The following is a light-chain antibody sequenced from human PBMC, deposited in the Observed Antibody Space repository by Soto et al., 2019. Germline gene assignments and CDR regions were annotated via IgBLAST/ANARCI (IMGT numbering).Light chain of an antibody. CDR1: TGAVTSGHY. CDR2: DTN. CDR3: LLSSSAAGV. J-gene: IGLJ1*01. Sequence: QAVVTQEPSLTVSPGGTVTLTCGSSTGAVTSGHYPYWFQQRPGQAPTTLIYDTNNKHSWTPAWFSGSLLGGKAALTLSGAQREDEAEYYCLLSSSAAGVFGTGTKLTVL. V-gene: IGLV7-46*01.